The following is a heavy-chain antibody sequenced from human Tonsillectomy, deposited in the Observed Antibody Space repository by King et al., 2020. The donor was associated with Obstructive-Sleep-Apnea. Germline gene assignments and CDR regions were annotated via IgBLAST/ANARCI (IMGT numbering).Heavy chain of an antibody. CDR1: GFTFSSYS. J-gene: IGHJ4*02. V-gene: IGHV3-30-3*01. CDR2: ISYDGNKK. Sequence: VQLVESGGGVVQPGRSLRLSCAASGFTFSSYSMHWVRQAPGKGLVWVALISYDGNKKYYADSVKGRFTISRDNSKSALFLQMNSLRAADTAVYYCAYFDSSGYYSYFDYWGQGTLVTVSS. D-gene: IGHD3-22*01. CDR3: AYFDSSGYYSYFDY.